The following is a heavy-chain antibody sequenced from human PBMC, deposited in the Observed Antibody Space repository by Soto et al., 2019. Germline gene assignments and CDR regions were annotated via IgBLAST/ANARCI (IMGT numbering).Heavy chain of an antibody. V-gene: IGHV1-69*08. CDR2: IIPILGIA. D-gene: IGHD2-15*01. CDR1: GGTFSSYT. J-gene: IGHJ4*02. CDR3: ARDPPLGYCSGGSCYSD. Sequence: QVQLVQSGAEVKKPGSSVKVSCKASGGTFSSYTISWVRQAPGQGLEWMGRIIPILGIANYAQKFQGRVTITADKSTSTDYMELSSLRSEYTAVYYCARDPPLGYCSGGSCYSDWGQGTLVTVSS.